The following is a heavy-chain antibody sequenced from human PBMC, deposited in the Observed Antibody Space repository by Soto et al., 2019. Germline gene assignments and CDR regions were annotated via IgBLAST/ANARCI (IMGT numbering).Heavy chain of an antibody. Sequence: GGSLSLSCAASGFTFSSYSMNWVRQAPGKGLEWVSSISSSSSYIYYADSVKGRFTISRDNAKNSLYLQMNSLRAEDTAVYYCARARIAAAGRGGMDVWGQGTTVTVSS. CDR3: ARARIAAAGRGGMDV. D-gene: IGHD6-13*01. J-gene: IGHJ6*02. V-gene: IGHV3-21*01. CDR2: ISSSSSYI. CDR1: GFTFSSYS.